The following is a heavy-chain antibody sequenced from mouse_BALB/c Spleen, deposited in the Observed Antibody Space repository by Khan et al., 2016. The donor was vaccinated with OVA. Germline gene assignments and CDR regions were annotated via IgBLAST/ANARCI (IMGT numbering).Heavy chain of an antibody. D-gene: IGHD2-3*01. CDR2: ISTYSGNT. Sequence: QVQLKQSGPELVRPGVSVKISCKGSGYTFTDYAMYWVKQSHAKSLEWIGLISTYSGNTNYKQKFKGKATMTVDKSSSTAYMELARLTSEDSAIYYCTRPAYDGYYDYWGQGTTLTVSS. J-gene: IGHJ2*01. CDR3: TRPAYDGYYDY. CDR1: GYTFTDYA. V-gene: IGHV1S137*01.